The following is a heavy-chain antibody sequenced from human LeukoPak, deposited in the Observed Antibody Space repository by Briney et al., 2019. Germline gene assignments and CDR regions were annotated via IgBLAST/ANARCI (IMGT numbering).Heavy chain of an antibody. CDR1: GFTFSSYA. Sequence: GGSLRLSCAASGFTFSSYAMSWVRQAPGKGLEWVSAISGSGGSAYYADSVKGRFTISRDNSKNTLYLQMNSLRAEDTAVYYCAKDRKPIAAAGLFDYWGQGTLVTVSS. D-gene: IGHD6-13*01. CDR2: ISGSGGSA. J-gene: IGHJ4*02. CDR3: AKDRKPIAAAGLFDY. V-gene: IGHV3-23*01.